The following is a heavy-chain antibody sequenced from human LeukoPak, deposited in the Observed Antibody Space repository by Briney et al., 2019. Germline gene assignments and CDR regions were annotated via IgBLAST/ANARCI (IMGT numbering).Heavy chain of an antibody. CDR3: AKASRSGYYYCSGTNNWFDP. CDR2: IWYDGSNK. V-gene: IGHV3-33*06. Sequence: GGSLRLSCAASGFTFSSYGMHWVRQAPGKGLEWVAVIWYDGSNKYYADSVKGRFTISRDNSKNTLYLQMNSLRAENTAVYYCAKASRSGYYYCSGTNNWFDPWGQGTLVTVSS. D-gene: IGHD3-10*01. CDR1: GFTFSSYG. J-gene: IGHJ5*02.